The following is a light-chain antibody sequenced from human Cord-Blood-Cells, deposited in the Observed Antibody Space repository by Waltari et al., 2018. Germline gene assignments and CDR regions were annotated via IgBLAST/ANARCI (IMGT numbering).Light chain of an antibody. CDR2: DVS. CDR3: SSYTSSSTYV. Sequence: QSALTQPASVSGSRGLSGTISCTGTSSHVGGYNYVSWYQQHPGKAPKLMIYDVSKRPSGVSNRFSGSKSGNTASLTISGLQAEDEADYYCSSYTSSSTYVFGTGTKVTVL. CDR1: SSHVGGYNY. V-gene: IGLV2-14*01. J-gene: IGLJ1*01.